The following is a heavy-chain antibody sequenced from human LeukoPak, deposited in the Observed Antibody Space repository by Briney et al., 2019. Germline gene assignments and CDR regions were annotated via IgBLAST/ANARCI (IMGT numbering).Heavy chain of an antibody. V-gene: IGHV1-2*02. D-gene: IGHD2-2*01. J-gene: IGHJ6*02. CDR2: INPNSGGT. CDR1: LYTFTGHY. CDR3: ARGLKDCSSTSCYAEWDVRNYGMDV. Sequence: ASVTDSCKASLYTFTGHYMHWVRQAPGQGRESMGCINPNSGGTNYAQKVQGRVTMTRDTSISTAYMELSRLRSDETAVYYCARGLKDCSSTSCYAEWDVRNYGMDVWGQGTTVTVSS.